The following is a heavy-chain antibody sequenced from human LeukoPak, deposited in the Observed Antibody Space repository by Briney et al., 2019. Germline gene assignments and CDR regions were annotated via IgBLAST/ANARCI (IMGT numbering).Heavy chain of an antibody. Sequence: NASETLSLTCTVSGGSVSRGSYYWSWIRQPPGKGLEWIGFIYYTGNTNYNPSLKSRVTISVDTSKNQFSLKLTSVTAADTAIYYCARDTGYCSAGSCYHNYFDYWGQGTLVTVSS. CDR1: GGSVSRGSYY. V-gene: IGHV4-61*01. CDR3: ARDTGYCSAGSCYHNYFDY. D-gene: IGHD2-15*01. J-gene: IGHJ4*02. CDR2: IYYTGNT.